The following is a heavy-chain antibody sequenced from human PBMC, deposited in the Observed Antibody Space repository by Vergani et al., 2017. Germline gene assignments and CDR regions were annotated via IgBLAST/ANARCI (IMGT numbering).Heavy chain of an antibody. V-gene: IGHV4-39*01. Sequence: QLQLQESGPGLVKPSETLSLTCTVSGGSISSSSYYWGWIRQPPGKGLEWIGSIYYSGRTYYNPSLKTRVTISVDTSKNQFSLKLSAVTAADTAVYYCARASIAAAGGDLDYWGQGTLVTVSS. J-gene: IGHJ4*02. CDR1: GGSISSSSYY. CDR2: IYYSGRT. CDR3: ARASIAAAGGDLDY. D-gene: IGHD6-13*01.